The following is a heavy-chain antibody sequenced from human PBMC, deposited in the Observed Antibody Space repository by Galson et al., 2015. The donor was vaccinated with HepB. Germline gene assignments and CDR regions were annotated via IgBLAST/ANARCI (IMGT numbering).Heavy chain of an antibody. Sequence: SLRLSCAASGFTFSDCAMSWVRQAPGKGLEWVSGISGTASSAYYADSVKGRFAISRDNSKNTLYLQMNSLRAEDTAVYYCARDPVRPGDSGSYYPEYFQLWGQGALVTVSS. CDR2: ISGTASSA. CDR3: ARDPVRPGDSGSYYPEYFQL. V-gene: IGHV3-23*01. D-gene: IGHD3-10*01. CDR1: GFTFSDCA. J-gene: IGHJ1*01.